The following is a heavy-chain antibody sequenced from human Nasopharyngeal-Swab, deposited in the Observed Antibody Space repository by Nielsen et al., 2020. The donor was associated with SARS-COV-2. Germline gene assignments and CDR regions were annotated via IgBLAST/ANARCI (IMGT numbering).Heavy chain of an antibody. CDR1: GFSLTTSGVG. V-gene: IGHV2-5*02. D-gene: IGHD6-13*01. J-gene: IGHJ5*02. CDR2: IYWDDYK. Sequence: SGPTLVQPTQTLTLTCTFSGFSLTTSGVGVCWTRQPPGKALQWLALIYWDDYKRYSSSLKSRLTITKDTTKNQVVLTMNNMDLVDTATYYCTHRVMSSWYGDWFDPWGQGTLVTVSS. CDR3: THRVMSSWYGDWFDP.